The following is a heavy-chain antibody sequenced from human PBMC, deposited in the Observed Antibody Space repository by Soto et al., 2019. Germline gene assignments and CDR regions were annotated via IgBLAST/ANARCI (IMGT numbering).Heavy chain of an antibody. CDR1: GYTFTRYD. Sequence: QVQLVQSGAEVKKTGASVKVSCKTSGYTFTRYDINWVRQATGQGLEWMGWMNPKSGYTGSAQRFQGRITMTRDTSISTAYMDLSSLRSEDTAMYYCARTDGDLDYWGQGTLVTVSS. CDR3: ARTDGDLDY. V-gene: IGHV1-8*01. J-gene: IGHJ4*01. CDR2: MNPKSGYT. D-gene: IGHD4-17*01.